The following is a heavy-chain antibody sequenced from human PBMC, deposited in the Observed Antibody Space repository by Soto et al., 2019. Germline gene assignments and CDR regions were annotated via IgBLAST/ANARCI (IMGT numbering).Heavy chain of an antibody. CDR2: IYYSGST. J-gene: IGHJ5*02. V-gene: IGHV4-39*01. CDR1: GGSISSSSYY. CDR3: ARSPAYGDYANLDT. Sequence: PSETLSLTCTVSGGSISSSSYYWGWIRQPPGKGLEWIGSIYYSGSTYYNPSLKSRVTISVDTSKNQFSLKLSSVTAADTAVYYCARSPAYGDYANLDTWGPGTLVTVSS. D-gene: IGHD4-17*01.